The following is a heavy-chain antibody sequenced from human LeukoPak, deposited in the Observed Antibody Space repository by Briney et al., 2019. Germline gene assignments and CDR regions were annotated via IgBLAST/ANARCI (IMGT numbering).Heavy chain of an antibody. CDR2: MNPNSGNT. CDR1: GYTFTSYD. CDR3: ASQSPGSGWYEVDY. J-gene: IGHJ4*02. Sequence: ASVKVSCKASGYTFTSYDINWVRQATGQGLEWMGWMNPNSGNTGYAQKFQGRVTMTRNTSISTAYMELSSLRSEDTAVYYCASQSPGSGWYEVDYWGQGTLVTVSS. V-gene: IGHV1-8*01. D-gene: IGHD6-19*01.